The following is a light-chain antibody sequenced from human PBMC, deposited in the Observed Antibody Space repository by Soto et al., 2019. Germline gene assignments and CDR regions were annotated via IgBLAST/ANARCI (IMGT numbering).Light chain of an antibody. J-gene: IGKJ1*01. Sequence: DIQMTQSPSTLSASVGDRVTITCRASQTISRWLAWYQQKPGKAPKLLIYDASSLESGVPSRFSGSGSGTDFTLTISNLQPEDSATYYCQRSYYSWTFGQGTKVDIK. V-gene: IGKV1-5*01. CDR3: QRSYYSWT. CDR2: DAS. CDR1: QTISRW.